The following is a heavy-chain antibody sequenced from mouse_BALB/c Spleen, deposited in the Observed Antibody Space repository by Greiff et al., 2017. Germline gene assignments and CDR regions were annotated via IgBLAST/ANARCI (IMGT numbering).Heavy chain of an antibody. Sequence: EVQLVESGGDLVKPGGSLKLSCAASGFTFSSYGMSWVRQTPDKRLEWVATISSGGSTYYPDSVKGRFTISRDNARNILYLQMSSLRSEDTAMYYCAREGEYDYDGFAYWGQGTLVTVSA. V-gene: IGHV5-6-5*01. CDR1: GFTFSSYG. D-gene: IGHD2-4*01. CDR2: ISSGGST. CDR3: AREGEYDYDGFAY. J-gene: IGHJ3*01.